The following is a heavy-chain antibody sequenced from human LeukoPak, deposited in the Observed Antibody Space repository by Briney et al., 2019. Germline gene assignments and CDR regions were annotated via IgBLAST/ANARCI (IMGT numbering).Heavy chain of an antibody. J-gene: IGHJ6*02. CDR3: AKDVGASYSSGWYYYYGMDV. V-gene: IGHV3-23*01. Sequence: GGSLRLSCAASGFTFSSYAMSWVRQAPGKGLEWVSAISGGGGSTYYADSVKGRFTISRDNSKNTLYLQMNSLRAEDTAVYYRAKDVGASYSSGWYYYYGMDVWGQGTTVTVSS. CDR1: GFTFSSYA. D-gene: IGHD6-19*01. CDR2: ISGGGGST.